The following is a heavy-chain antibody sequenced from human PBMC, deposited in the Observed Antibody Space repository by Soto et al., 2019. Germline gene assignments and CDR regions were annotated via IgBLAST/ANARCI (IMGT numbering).Heavy chain of an antibody. Sequence: QLVESGGGLVKPGGSLRLSCAASGFTFSTYSMNWVRQAPGRGLEWVSSISSTSRYIYYADSVRDRFTISRDNAKNSLYLQMNSLRAEDTAVYYCATPPRGPERKPENYWGQGTLVTVSA. CDR1: GFTFSTYS. V-gene: IGHV3-21*01. J-gene: IGHJ4*02. CDR2: ISSTSRYI. CDR3: ATPPRGPERKPENY.